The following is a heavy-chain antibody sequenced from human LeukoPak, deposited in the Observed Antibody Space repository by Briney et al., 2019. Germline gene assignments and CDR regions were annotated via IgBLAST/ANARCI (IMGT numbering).Heavy chain of an antibody. V-gene: IGHV4-34*01. J-gene: IGHJ4*02. Sequence: SEALSLTCAVYGGSFTGYYWSWVRQPPGKGLEWIGEINHSGSTNYNPALKSRVTISGDTSKNQFSLKLSSVTAADTAVYYCARGGRRDVLRYFDWLLYFDYWGQGTLVTVSS. CDR1: GGSFTGYY. CDR3: ARGGRRDVLRYFDWLLYFDY. D-gene: IGHD3-9*01. CDR2: INHSGST.